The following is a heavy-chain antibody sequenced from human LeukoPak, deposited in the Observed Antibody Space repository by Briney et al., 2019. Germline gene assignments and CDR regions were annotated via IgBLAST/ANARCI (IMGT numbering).Heavy chain of an antibody. J-gene: IGHJ4*02. V-gene: IGHV3-15*01. CDR3: TTGGLAHIVVLPATDVDDY. CDR2: IKSKTDGGTT. CDR1: GGSISSYY. Sequence: PSETLSLTCTVSGGSISSYYWSWVRQAPGKGLEWVGRIKSKTDGGTTDYAAPVKGRFTISRDDSKNTLYLQMNSLKTEDTAVYYCTTGGLAHIVVLPATDVDDYWGQGTLVTVSS. D-gene: IGHD2-21*02.